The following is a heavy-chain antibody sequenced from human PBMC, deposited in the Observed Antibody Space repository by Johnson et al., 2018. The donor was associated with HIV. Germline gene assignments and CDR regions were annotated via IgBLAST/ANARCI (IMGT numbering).Heavy chain of an antibody. V-gene: IGHV3-7*01. CDR1: GFTFSNAW. CDR2: IKQDGSEK. Sequence: VQLVESGGGLVKPGGSLRLSCAASGFTFSNAWMSWVRQAPGKGLEWVANIKQDGSEKYYVDSVKGRFTISRDNAKNSLFLQMNSLRAEDTAVYYCAREGELDAFDVWGQGTMVTVSS. D-gene: IGHD1-26*01. J-gene: IGHJ3*01. CDR3: AREGELDAFDV.